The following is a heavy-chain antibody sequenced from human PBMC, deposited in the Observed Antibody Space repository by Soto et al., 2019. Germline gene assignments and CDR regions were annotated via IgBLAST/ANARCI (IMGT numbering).Heavy chain of an antibody. J-gene: IGHJ4*02. D-gene: IGHD3-10*01. Sequence: GGSISSSSYYWGWIRQPPGKGLEWIGSLYYSGSTYYNPTLKSRVTISADTSKNQFSLKLTSVTAAETAVYYCARQVTVRGDTQRYYFDYWGQGTLVTVSS. CDR2: LYYSGST. V-gene: IGHV4-39*01. CDR3: ARQVTVRGDTQRYYFDY. CDR1: GGSISSSSYY.